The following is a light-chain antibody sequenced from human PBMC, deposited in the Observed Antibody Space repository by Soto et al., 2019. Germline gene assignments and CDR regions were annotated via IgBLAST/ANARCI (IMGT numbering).Light chain of an antibody. Sequence: DIQMTQSPSSLSASVGDSVTITCRASQNIKTYLNWYQQKPGKAPNLLIYAASSLHSGVPSRFSGSGSGTDFPLTISSLQPEDFAKYYCQQSFSSPPWTLGQGTKVDIK. CDR1: QNIKTY. J-gene: IGKJ1*01. V-gene: IGKV1-39*01. CDR3: QQSFSSPPWT. CDR2: AAS.